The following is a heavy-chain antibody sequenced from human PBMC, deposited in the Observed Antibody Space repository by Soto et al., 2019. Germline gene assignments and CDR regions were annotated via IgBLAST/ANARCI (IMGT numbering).Heavy chain of an antibody. CDR1: GGTFSSYT. CDR2: IIPILGIA. D-gene: IGHD6-19*01. J-gene: IGHJ3*02. V-gene: IGHV1-69*02. CDR3: ASRIAVGDAFDI. Sequence: SVKVSCKASGGTFSSYTISWVRQAPGQGLEWMGRIIPILGIANYAQKFQGRVTITADKSTSTAYMELSSLRSEDTAVYYCASRIAVGDAFDIWGQGTMVTVSS.